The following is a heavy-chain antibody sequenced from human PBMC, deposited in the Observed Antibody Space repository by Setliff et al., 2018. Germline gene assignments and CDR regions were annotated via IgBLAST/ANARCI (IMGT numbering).Heavy chain of an antibody. CDR2: ISAYNGNT. CDR1: GYTFTSYG. Sequence: ASVKVSCKASGYTFTSYGISWVRQAPGQGLEWMGWISAYNGNTNYAQKLQGRVTMTTDTSTSTAYMELSSLRSDDTAVYYCARGPRITIFGVVSLSLYGMDVWGQGTTVTVSS. CDR3: ARGPRITIFGVVSLSLYGMDV. J-gene: IGHJ6*02. V-gene: IGHV1-18*01. D-gene: IGHD3-3*01.